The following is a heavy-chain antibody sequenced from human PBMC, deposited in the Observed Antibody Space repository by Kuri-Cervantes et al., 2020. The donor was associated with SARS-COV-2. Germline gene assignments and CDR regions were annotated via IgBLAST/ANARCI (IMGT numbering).Heavy chain of an antibody. CDR1: GFTFSSYA. D-gene: IGHD3-9*01. CDR3: ARDPQRYFDWLLSYYYYGMDV. CDR2: ISYDGGNK. J-gene: IGHJ6*02. Sequence: GESLKISCAASGFTFSSYAMHWVRQAPGKGLEWVAVISYDGGNKYYADSVKGRFTISRDNSKNTLYLQMNSLRAEDTAVYYCARDPQRYFDWLLSYYYYGMDVWGQGTTVTVSS. V-gene: IGHV3-30-3*01.